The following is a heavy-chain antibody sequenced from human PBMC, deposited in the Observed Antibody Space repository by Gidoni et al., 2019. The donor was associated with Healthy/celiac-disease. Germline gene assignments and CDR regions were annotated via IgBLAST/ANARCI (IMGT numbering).Heavy chain of an antibody. D-gene: IGHD3-16*01. CDR2: IYYSGST. CDR1: GGSVSSGSYY. J-gene: IGHJ4*02. V-gene: IGHV4-61*01. CDR3: ARGRTRAYDYVWGSYPDFDY. Sequence: QVQLQESGPGLVKPSETLSLTCTVSGGSVSSGSYYWSWLRQPPGKGLEWIGYIYYSGSTNYNPSLKSRVTISVDTSKNQFSLKLSSVTAADTAVYYCARGRTRAYDYVWGSYPDFDYWGQGTLVTVSS.